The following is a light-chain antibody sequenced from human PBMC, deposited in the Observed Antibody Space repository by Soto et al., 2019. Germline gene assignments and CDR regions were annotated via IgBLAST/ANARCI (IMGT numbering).Light chain of an antibody. CDR3: QKYNSAPRT. Sequence: DIQMTQSPSSLSASVGDRVTITCRASQDITNFVAWYQQKPGKVPKLLIYGASALRSGVPSRFSGSGSGTDFTLTISSLQPEDVATYFCQKYNSAPRTFGQGTQVEIK. J-gene: IGKJ1*01. CDR1: QDITNF. V-gene: IGKV1-27*01. CDR2: GAS.